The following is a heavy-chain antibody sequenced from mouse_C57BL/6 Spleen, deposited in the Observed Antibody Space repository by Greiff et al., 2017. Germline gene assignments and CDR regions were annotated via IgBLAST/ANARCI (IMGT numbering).Heavy chain of an antibody. V-gene: IGHV14-4*01. CDR1: GFNITDDY. D-gene: IGHD1-1*01. CDR3: TPTTVVDWYFDV. CDR2: IDPENGDT. J-gene: IGHJ1*03. Sequence: EVQLKQSGAELVRPGASVKLSCTASGFNITDDYMHWVKQRPEQGLEWIGWIDPENGDTEYASKFQGKATITADTSSNTAYLQLSSLTSEDTAVYYCTPTTVVDWYFDVWGTGTTVTVSS.